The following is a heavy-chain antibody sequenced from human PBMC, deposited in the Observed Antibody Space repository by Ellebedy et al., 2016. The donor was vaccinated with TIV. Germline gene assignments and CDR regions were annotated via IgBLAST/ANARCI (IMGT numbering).Heavy chain of an antibody. J-gene: IGHJ2*01. CDR3: ARRTTTYLYTSGLYFNL. Sequence: SETLSLXXTVSSGSIINSYWSWMRQPPGKGLEWIGDVYYSGSTNYNPSLKSRVTISVDRSKNQFSLNLSSVTAADTAVYYCARRTTTYLYTSGLYFNLWGRGTLVTVSS. CDR2: VYYSGST. D-gene: IGHD6-19*01. CDR1: SGSIINSY. V-gene: IGHV4-59*01.